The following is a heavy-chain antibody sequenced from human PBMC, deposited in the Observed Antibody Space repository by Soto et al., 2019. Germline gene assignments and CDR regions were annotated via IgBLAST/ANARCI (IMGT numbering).Heavy chain of an antibody. Sequence: GASVKVSCKASGFTFTSSAVQWVRQARGQRLEWIGWIVVGSGNTNYAQKFQERVTITRDMSTSTAYMELSSLRSEDTAVYYCAADPTVVRGSPPYWGQGTTVTVSS. D-gene: IGHD3-10*01. J-gene: IGHJ6*02. CDR2: IVVGSGNT. CDR3: AADPTVVRGSPPY. CDR1: GFTFTSSA. V-gene: IGHV1-58*01.